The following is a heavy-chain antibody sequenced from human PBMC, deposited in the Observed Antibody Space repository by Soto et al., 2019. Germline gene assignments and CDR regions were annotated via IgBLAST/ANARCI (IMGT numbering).Heavy chain of an antibody. D-gene: IGHD4-17*01. V-gene: IGHV1-69*01. CDR2: IIPIFGTA. J-gene: IGHJ5*02. CDR3: ERDLHYGDYWGGWFDP. CDR1: GGTFSSYA. Sequence: QVQLVQSGAEVKKPGSSVKVSCKASGGTFSSYAISWVRQAPGQGLEWMGGIIPIFGTANYAQKFQGRVTITADESTSTGSMELSSLRSESTAVYDCERDLHYGDYWGGWFDPWGQGTLVTVSS.